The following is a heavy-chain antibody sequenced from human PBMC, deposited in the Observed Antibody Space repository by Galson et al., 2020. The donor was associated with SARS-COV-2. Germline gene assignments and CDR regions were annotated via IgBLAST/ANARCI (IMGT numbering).Heavy chain of an antibody. CDR1: GGSIISGNYY. J-gene: IGHJ6*02. D-gene: IGHD4-17*01. CDR2: ILSSGST. Sequence: SQTLSLTCTVSGGSIISGNYYWSWIRQPAGKGLEWIGRILSSGSTAYNPSLRSRVTISLDTSKNQFYLKLFSVTATDTAVYYCASGAGPIWTVTIPDYFYAMDVWGQGTTVTVSS. V-gene: IGHV4-61*02. CDR3: ASGAGPIWTVTIPDYFYAMDV.